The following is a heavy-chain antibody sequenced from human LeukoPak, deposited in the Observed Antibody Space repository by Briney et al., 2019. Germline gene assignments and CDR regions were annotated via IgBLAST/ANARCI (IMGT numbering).Heavy chain of an antibody. Sequence: GGSLLLSCVGSGFTFSVSTIHWVRQAPGKGLEWVGRIRAKANSFSTAYGTSVKGRFIISRNDSESTAFLQMNDLRIEDTAVYFCSRPLVPSGVSDDVWGQGIQVTVSS. CDR1: GFTFSVST. CDR3: SRPLVPSGVSDDV. J-gene: IGHJ4*02. D-gene: IGHD2-15*01. CDR2: IRAKANSFST. V-gene: IGHV3-73*01.